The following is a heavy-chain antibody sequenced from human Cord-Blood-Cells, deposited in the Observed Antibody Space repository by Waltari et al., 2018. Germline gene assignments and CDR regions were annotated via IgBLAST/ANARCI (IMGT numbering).Heavy chain of an antibody. V-gene: IGHV3-23*01. CDR1: GFTFSSYA. CDR2: ISGSGGST. J-gene: IGHJ4*02. D-gene: IGHD2-2*01. CDR3: AKDLLGLNAPIDY. Sequence: EVQLLESGGGLVQPGGSLRLSCAASGFTFSSYALSWVRQAPGKGLEWVSAISGSGGSTYYADSVKGRFTISRDNSKNTLYLQMNSLRAEDTAVYYCAKDLLGLNAPIDYWGQGTLVTVSS.